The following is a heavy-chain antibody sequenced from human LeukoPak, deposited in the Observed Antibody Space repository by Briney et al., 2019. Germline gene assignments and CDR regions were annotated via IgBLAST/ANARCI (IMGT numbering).Heavy chain of an antibody. CDR3: ARPDAHDAFDI. CDR1: GGSISSGGYY. CDR2: IYYSGST. Sequence: PSQTLSLTCTVSGGSISSGGYYWSWICQHPGKGLEWIGYIYYSGSTYYNPSLKSRVTISVDTSKNQFSLKLSSVTAADTAVYYCARPDAHDAFDIWGQGTMVTVSS. V-gene: IGHV4-31*03. J-gene: IGHJ3*02.